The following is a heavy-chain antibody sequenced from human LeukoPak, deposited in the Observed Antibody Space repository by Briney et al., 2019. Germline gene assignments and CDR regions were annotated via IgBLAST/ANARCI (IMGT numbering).Heavy chain of an antibody. CDR3: ATSPEVYGTYYFDY. J-gene: IGHJ4*02. CDR2: IIPIFGTA. D-gene: IGHD2-8*01. CDR1: GYTFTSYG. V-gene: IGHV1-69*05. Sequence: SVKVSCKASGYTFTSYGISWVRQAPGQGLEWMGRIIPIFGTANYAQKFQGRVTITTDESTSTAYMELSSLRSEDTAVYYCATSPEVYGTYYFDYWGQGTLVTVSS.